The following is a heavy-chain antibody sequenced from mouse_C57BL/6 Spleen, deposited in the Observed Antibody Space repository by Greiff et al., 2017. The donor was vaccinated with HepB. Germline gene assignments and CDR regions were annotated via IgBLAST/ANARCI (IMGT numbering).Heavy chain of an antibody. Sequence: EVKLVESGPGLVKPSQSLSLTCSVTGYSITSGYYWNWIRQFPGNKLEWMGYISYDGSNNYNPSLKNRISITRDTSKNQFFLKLNSVTTEDTATYYCAREGDSTPFAYWGQGTLVTVSA. CDR1: GYSITSGYY. CDR3: AREGDSTPFAY. D-gene: IGHD2-5*01. V-gene: IGHV3-6*01. J-gene: IGHJ3*01. CDR2: ISYDGSN.